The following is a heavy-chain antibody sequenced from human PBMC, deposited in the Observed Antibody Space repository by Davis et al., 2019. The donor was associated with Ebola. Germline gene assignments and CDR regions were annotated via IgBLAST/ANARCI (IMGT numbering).Heavy chain of an antibody. CDR1: GFTFRSYA. Sequence: GESLKISCAASGFTFRSYAMHWVRQAPGKGLEWVALISSDGISKYYADSVKGRFTISRDDAKNSLYLQMNNLRDEDTAVYYCARGSLSSGWFQEYYFDSWGQGTLVTVSS. D-gene: IGHD6-19*01. CDR3: ARGSLSSGWFQEYYFDS. V-gene: IGHV3-30-3*01. J-gene: IGHJ4*02. CDR2: ISSDGISK.